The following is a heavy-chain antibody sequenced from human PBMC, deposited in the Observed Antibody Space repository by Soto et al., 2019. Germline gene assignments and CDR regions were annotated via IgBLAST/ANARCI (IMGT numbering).Heavy chain of an antibody. Sequence: SETLSLTCTVSSGYLTDEGHFWTWIRQHPGKGLEWIGSIFYSGTTFYSPSLGSRVTMSVDTSKNQFSLSLRSLTAADTAVYYCARIRLGGLAFWGQGSLVTVSS. V-gene: IGHV4-31*03. CDR3: ARIRLGGLAF. J-gene: IGHJ4*02. CDR1: SGYLTDEGHF. CDR2: IFYSGTT. D-gene: IGHD7-27*01.